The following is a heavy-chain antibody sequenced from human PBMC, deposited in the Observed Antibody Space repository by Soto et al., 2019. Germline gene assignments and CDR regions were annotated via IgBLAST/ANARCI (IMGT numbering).Heavy chain of an antibody. CDR1: GGSISSGDDY. CDR2: SDYSGST. J-gene: IGHJ4*02. V-gene: IGHV4-30-4*01. CDR3: GRSPRIITIFGVVAN. Sequence: PSETLSLTCSVSGGSISSGDDYWSWIRQPPGKGLEWIGYSDYSGSTYYNPSLKSRVTISADTSKNQFSLKLYSVTAADTAVYYCGRSPRIITIFGVVANWGQGILVTVSS. D-gene: IGHD3-3*01.